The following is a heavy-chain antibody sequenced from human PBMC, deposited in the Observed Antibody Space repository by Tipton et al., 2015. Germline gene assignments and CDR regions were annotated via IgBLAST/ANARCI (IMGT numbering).Heavy chain of an antibody. CDR1: GASVSSGPYY. Sequence: TLSLTCTVSGASVSSGPYYWGWIRQSPGKGLEWIGYISYSGSTHYNPSLKRRVTISLDTSKNQFSLTLNSVTAADTAVYYCARDLEHGMDVWGQGTTVTVSS. J-gene: IGHJ6*02. CDR3: ARDLEHGMDV. V-gene: IGHV4-61*01. D-gene: IGHD5-24*01. CDR2: ISYSGST.